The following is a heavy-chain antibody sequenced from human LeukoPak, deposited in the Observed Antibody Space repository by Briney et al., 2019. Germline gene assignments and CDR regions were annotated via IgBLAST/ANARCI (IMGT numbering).Heavy chain of an antibody. CDR3: ARDLPYYYDSSGYYSLDY. Sequence: GGSLRLSCAASGFTFGSYTMSWVRQAPGKGLEWVSSITGSGDSTNYADSVKGRFTISRDNSKNTLYLQMNSLRAEDTAVYYCARDLPYYYDSSGYYSLDYWGQGTLVTVSS. V-gene: IGHV3-23*01. D-gene: IGHD3-22*01. CDR1: GFTFGSYT. J-gene: IGHJ4*02. CDR2: ITGSGDST.